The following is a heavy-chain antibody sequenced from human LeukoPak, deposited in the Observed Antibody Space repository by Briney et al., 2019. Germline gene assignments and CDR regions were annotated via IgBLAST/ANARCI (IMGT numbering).Heavy chain of an antibody. CDR3: ARGIYYSSSWEWSYYYYYYMDV. CDR1: GGSISSHY. Sequence: PSQTLSLTCTVSGGSISSHYWSWIRQPPGKGLEGIGDISYSGSTNYNPSLKSRVTISVDTSKNQFSLKLRSVTAADTAVYYCARGIYYSSSWEWSYYYYYYMDVWGKGTTVTVSS. CDR2: ISYSGST. J-gene: IGHJ6*03. V-gene: IGHV4-59*11. D-gene: IGHD6-13*01.